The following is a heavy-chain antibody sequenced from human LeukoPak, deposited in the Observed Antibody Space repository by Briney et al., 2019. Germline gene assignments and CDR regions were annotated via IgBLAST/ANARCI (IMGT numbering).Heavy chain of an antibody. D-gene: IGHD6-19*01. CDR2: IIPIFGTA. V-gene: IGHV1-69*06. J-gene: IGHJ4*02. CDR1: GGTFSSYA. CDR3: ARDARAVAGPTLDY. Sequence: SVKVSCKASGGTFSSYAISWVRQAPGQGLEWMGGIIPIFGTANYAQKFQGRVTITADKSTSTAYMELSSLRSEDAAVYYCARDARAVAGPTLDYWGQGTLVTVSS.